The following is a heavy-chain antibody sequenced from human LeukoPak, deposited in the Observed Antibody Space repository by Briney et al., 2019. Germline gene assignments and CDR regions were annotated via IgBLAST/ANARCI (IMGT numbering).Heavy chain of an antibody. CDR3: ARSRSSSWTGYYYYYMDV. Sequence: PSETLSLTCTVSGGSISSYYWSWIRQPPGKGLEWIGCIYTSGSTNYNPSLKSRVTISVDTSKNQFSLKLSSVTAADTAVYYCARSRSSSWTGYYYYYMDVWGKGTTVTVSS. D-gene: IGHD6-13*01. V-gene: IGHV4-4*09. CDR1: GGSISSYY. J-gene: IGHJ6*03. CDR2: IYTSGST.